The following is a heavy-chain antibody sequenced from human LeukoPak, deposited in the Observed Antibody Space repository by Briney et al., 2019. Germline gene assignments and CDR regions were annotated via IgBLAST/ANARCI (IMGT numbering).Heavy chain of an antibody. CDR1: GFTFSSYA. D-gene: IGHD2-21*02. CDR2: ISGSGGST. J-gene: IGHJ4*02. Sequence: GGSLRLSCAASGFTFSSYAMSWVRQAPGKGLEWVSAISGSGGSTYYADSVKGRFTISRDNSKNTLYLQMNSLRAEDTAVNYCAKDRVVTAIREYYFDYWGQGTLVTVSS. V-gene: IGHV3-23*01. CDR3: AKDRVVTAIREYYFDY.